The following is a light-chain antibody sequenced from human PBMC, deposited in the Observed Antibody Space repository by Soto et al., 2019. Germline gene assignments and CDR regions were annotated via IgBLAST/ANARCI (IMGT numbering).Light chain of an antibody. CDR2: GNS. J-gene: IGLJ3*02. Sequence: QSVLTQPPSVSGAPGQRVTISCTGSSSNIGAGYDVHWYQQLPGTAPKLLIYGNSNRPSGVPDRFSGSKSGTSASLAITGGQEEDEADYYCQSYDSSLSGWVFGGGTKLTVL. CDR1: SSNIGAGYD. CDR3: QSYDSSLSGWV. V-gene: IGLV1-40*01.